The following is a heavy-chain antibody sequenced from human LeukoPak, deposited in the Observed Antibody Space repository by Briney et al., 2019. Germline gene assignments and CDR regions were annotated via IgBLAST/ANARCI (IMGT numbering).Heavy chain of an antibody. CDR1: AFTFSNAW. J-gene: IGHJ6*02. Sequence: TGGSLRLSCAASAFTFSNAWMSWVRQAPGKGLEWVGRIKSETDGGTTDYAAPVKGRFSISRDDSKNTPYLQMNSLKTEDTAVYYCTTENWNDLTLYGLDVWGQGTAVTVSS. V-gene: IGHV3-15*01. CDR3: TTENWNDLTLYGLDV. CDR2: IKSETDGGTT. D-gene: IGHD1-1*01.